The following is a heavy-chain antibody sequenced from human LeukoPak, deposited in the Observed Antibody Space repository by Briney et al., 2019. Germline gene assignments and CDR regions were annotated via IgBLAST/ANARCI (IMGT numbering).Heavy chain of an antibody. CDR3: TRDLMDYDVSTGLHHYYMDV. J-gene: IGHJ6*02. CDR2: IKQDGSAK. V-gene: IGHV3-7*01. D-gene: IGHD3-9*01. CDR1: GFTFSSYW. Sequence: GGSLRLSCAASGFTFSSYWMSWVRHAPGKGLEWVANIKQDGSAKFYVDSVKGRFTISRDNAKNTLYLQMNTLRVEDTAVYYCTRDLMDYDVSTGLHHYYMDVWGQGTTVTVFS.